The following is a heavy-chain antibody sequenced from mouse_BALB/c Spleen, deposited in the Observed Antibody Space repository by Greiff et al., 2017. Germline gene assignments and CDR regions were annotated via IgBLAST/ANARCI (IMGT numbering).Heavy chain of an antibody. CDR1: GYSITSDYA. D-gene: IGHD2-2*01. J-gene: IGHJ4*01. CDR3: ARSRYGYDGAPYAMDY. V-gene: IGHV3-2*02. Sequence: EVKLQESGPGLVKPSQSLSLTCTVTGYSITSDYAWNWIRPFPGNKLEWMGYISYSGSTSYNPSLKSRISITRDTSKNQFFLQLNSVTTEDTATYYCARSRYGYDGAPYAMDYWGQGTSVTVSS. CDR2: ISYSGST.